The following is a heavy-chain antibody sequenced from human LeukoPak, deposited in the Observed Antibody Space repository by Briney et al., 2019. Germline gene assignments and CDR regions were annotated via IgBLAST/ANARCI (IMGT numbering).Heavy chain of an antibody. V-gene: IGHV4-34*01. D-gene: IGHD3-3*01. CDR1: GGSISNYY. J-gene: IGHJ4*02. CDR2: INHSGST. Sequence: SETLSLTCTVSGGSISNYYWSWIRQPPGKGLEWIGEINHSGSTNYNPSLKSRVTISVDTSKNQFSLKLSSVTAADTAVYYCARVDYDFWSSYQNDYWGQGTLVTVSS. CDR3: ARVDYDFWSSYQNDY.